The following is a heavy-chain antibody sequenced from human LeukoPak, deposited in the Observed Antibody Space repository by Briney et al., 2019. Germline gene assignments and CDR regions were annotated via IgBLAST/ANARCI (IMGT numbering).Heavy chain of an antibody. CDR1: GYSFTSFW. J-gene: IGHJ3*02. CDR3: ARDCGGDCYSAEDAFDI. Sequence: GESLKISCKGSGYSFTSFWIAWVRQMPGKGLEWMGIIYPGDSDTRYSPSFQGQVTISVDKSISTAYLQWSSLKASDTAMYYCARDCGGDCYSAEDAFDIWGQGAMVTVSS. CDR2: IYPGDSDT. D-gene: IGHD2-21*02. V-gene: IGHV5-51*01.